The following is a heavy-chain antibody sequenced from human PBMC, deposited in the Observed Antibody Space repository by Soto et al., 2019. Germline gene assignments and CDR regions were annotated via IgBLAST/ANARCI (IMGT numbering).Heavy chain of an antibody. CDR3: ARDLVADDY. J-gene: IGHJ4*02. V-gene: IGHV1-18*04. CDR1: GYTFNRYY. CDR2: ISAYNGNT. Sequence: ASVKVSCKASGYTFNRYYMHWVRQAPGQGLEWMGGISAYNGNTNYAQKLQGRVTMTTDTSTSTAYMELRSLRSDDTAVYYCARDLVADDYWGQGTLVTVSS.